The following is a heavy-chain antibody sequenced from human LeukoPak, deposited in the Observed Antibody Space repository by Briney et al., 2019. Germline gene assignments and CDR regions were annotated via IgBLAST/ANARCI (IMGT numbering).Heavy chain of an antibody. CDR2: IYYSGST. Sequence: SETLSLTCTVSGGSISSSSYYWGWIRQPPGKGLEWIGSIYYSGSTNYNPSLKSRVTISVDTSKNQFSLKLSSVTAADTAVYYCARDRGVTTMYDYWGQGTLVTVSS. CDR1: GGSISSSSYY. J-gene: IGHJ4*02. CDR3: ARDRGVTTMYDY. V-gene: IGHV4-39*07. D-gene: IGHD4-17*01.